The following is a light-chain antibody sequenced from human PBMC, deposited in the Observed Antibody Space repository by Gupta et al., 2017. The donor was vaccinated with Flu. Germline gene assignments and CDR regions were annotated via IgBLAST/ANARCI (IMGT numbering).Light chain of an antibody. J-gene: IGKJ4*01. V-gene: IGKV3-15*01. CDR1: QSISSH. CDR3: HHYHNWPST. CDR2: DAS. Sequence: IVMTQSPVTLSVSPGERATLSCRASQSISSHLAWYQQKPGQAPRLLIYDASTRATGVPARFSGSGSGTEFTLTISSLQSDDFALYYCHHYHNWPSTFGGGTKVEIK.